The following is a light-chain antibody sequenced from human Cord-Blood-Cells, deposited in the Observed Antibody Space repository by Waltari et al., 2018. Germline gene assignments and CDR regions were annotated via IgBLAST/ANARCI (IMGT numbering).Light chain of an antibody. Sequence: QSALTQPRSVSGSPGQSAPISCTGTSSAVGGYNYVSWYQQHPGKAPKLMIYDVSKRPSGVPDRFSGSKSGNTASLTISGLQAGDEAEYYCCSYAGSYRVFGTGTKVTVL. J-gene: IGLJ1*01. CDR2: DVS. CDR3: CSYAGSYRV. V-gene: IGLV2-11*01. CDR1: SSAVGGYNY.